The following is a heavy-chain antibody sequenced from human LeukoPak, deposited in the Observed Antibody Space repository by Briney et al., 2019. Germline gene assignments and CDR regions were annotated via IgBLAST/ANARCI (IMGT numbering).Heavy chain of an antibody. D-gene: IGHD3-10*01. CDR3: ARAGYYYGSGSYPSGNYYGMDV. CDR1: GFTVSSNY. J-gene: IGHJ6*02. CDR2: IYSGGST. Sequence: PGGSLRLSCAASGFTVSSNYMNWVRQAPGKGLEWVSVIYSGGSTYYADSVKGRFTISRDNSKNTLYLQMNSLRAEDTAVYYCARAGYYYGSGSYPSGNYYGMDVWGQGTKVTVSS. V-gene: IGHV3-66*01.